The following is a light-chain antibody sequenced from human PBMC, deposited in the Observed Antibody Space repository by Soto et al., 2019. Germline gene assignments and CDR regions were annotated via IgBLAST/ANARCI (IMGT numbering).Light chain of an antibody. CDR2: GAS. Sequence: EIVLTQSPGTLSLSPGERATLSCRASQSVSSSYLAWYQQKPGQAPRLLIYGASSRATGIPDRFSGSGAVTDFNLTISRLEPEDFAVYYCQQYGSSPWTFGQGTKVEIK. CDR3: QQYGSSPWT. CDR1: QSVSSSY. J-gene: IGKJ1*01. V-gene: IGKV3-20*01.